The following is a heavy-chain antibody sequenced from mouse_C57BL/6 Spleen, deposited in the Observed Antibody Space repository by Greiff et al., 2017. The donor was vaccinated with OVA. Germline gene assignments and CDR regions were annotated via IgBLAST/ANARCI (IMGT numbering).Heavy chain of an antibody. CDR2: IHPSDSDT. V-gene: IGHV1-74*01. Sequence: QVQLQQPGAELVKPGASVKVSCKASGYTFTSYWMHWVKQRPGQGLEWIGRIHPSDSDTNYNQKFKGKATLTVDKSSSTAYMQLSSLTSEDSAVYYCAIWTMVTTRGDYFDYWGKGTTLTVSS. CDR3: AIWTMVTTRGDYFDY. D-gene: IGHD2-2*01. CDR1: GYTFTSYW. J-gene: IGHJ2*01.